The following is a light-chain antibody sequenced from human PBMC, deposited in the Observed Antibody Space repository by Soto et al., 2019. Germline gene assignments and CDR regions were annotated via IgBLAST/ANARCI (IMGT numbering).Light chain of an antibody. V-gene: IGLV1-47*01. J-gene: IGLJ3*02. CDR1: SSNIGSRY. CDR2: KNS. CDR3: AAWDNSLSGWV. Sequence: QPVLTQPPSTSGTPGQRVTISCSGSSSNIGSRYVYWYQQLPGTAPKLLIYKNSQRPSGVPDRFSGSKSGTSASLAISGLRSEDEADYYCAAWDNSLSGWVFGGGTKLTVL.